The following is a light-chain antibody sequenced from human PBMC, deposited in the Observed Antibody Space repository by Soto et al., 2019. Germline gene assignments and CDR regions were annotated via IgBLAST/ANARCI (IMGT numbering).Light chain of an antibody. CDR2: AAS. CDR3: QQRSNWPPT. J-gene: IGKJ4*01. CDR1: QGISSW. V-gene: IGKV1-12*01. Sequence: DIQMTQSPSSVSASVGDRVTITCRASQGISSWLAWYQQKPGKAPNLLIYAASSLHSGVPSRFSGSGSGTDFTLTISSLEPEDFAVYYCQQRSNWPPTFGGGTKVDIK.